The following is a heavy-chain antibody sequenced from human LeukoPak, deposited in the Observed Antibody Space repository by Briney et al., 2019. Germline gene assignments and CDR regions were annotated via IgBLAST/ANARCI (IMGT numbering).Heavy chain of an antibody. CDR3: ARWSGSGWYVRRSYGMDV. CDR1: GYSFTSYW. D-gene: IGHD6-19*01. CDR2: IYPGDSDT. V-gene: IGHV5-51*01. J-gene: IGHJ6*02. Sequence: GESLRISCKGSGYSFTSYWIGWVRQMPGKGLEWMGIIYPGDSDTRYSPSFQGQVTISADKSISTAYLQWSSLKASDTAMYYCARWSGSGWYVRRSYGMDVWGQGTTVTVSS.